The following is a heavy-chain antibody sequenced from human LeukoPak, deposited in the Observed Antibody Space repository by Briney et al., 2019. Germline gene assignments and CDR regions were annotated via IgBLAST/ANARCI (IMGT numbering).Heavy chain of an antibody. CDR3: ARSYTSSGYYYGVAY. CDR1: GFTFKNYW. Sequence: GGSLRLSCAASGFTFKNYWMTWVRQAPGKGLDWVATIKHDGRDKHYVDSVKGRFAISRDNANNSLHLQMNSLRAEDTAVNFCARSYTSSGYYYGVAYWGQGTLVTVSS. V-gene: IGHV3-7*01. D-gene: IGHD3-22*01. CDR2: IKHDGRDK. J-gene: IGHJ4*02.